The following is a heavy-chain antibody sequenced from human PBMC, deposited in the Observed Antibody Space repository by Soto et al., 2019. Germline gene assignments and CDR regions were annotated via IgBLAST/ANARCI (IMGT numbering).Heavy chain of an antibody. Sequence: QVQLVQSGAEVKKPGSSVTVSCKASGGTFSSYAISWVRQAPGQGLEWMGGIITLFGPANYAQKFQGRVTIAADESTSTASMELSSLRSEDTAVYYCARVQWLLLRDHAFDIWGQGTMVTVSS. J-gene: IGHJ3*02. V-gene: IGHV1-69*12. CDR3: ARVQWLLLRDHAFDI. CDR2: IITLFGPA. CDR1: GGTFSSYA. D-gene: IGHD3-22*01.